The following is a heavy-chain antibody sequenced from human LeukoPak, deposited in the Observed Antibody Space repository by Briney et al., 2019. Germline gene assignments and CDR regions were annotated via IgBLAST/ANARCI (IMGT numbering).Heavy chain of an antibody. CDR1: GFTFSDAW. CDR3: ATYPRWELPHFDY. D-gene: IGHD1-26*01. Sequence: GGSLRLSCAAAGFTFSDAWMSWVRQAPGKGLEWDGRIKTKTDGGTTDYAEPVKGRFTISRDDSENTLYLQMNSLKTEDTAVYYCATYPRWELPHFDYWGQGTLVTVSS. CDR2: IKTKTDGGTT. J-gene: IGHJ4*02. V-gene: IGHV3-15*01.